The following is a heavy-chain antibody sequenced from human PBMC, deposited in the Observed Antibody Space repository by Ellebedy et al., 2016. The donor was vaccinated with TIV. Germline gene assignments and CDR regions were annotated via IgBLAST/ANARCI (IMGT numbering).Heavy chain of an antibody. CDR1: GFSFSTYW. V-gene: IGHV3-7*01. D-gene: IGHD3-10*01. Sequence: GESLKISXAASGFSFSTYWMSWVRQAPGKGLEWVANIKRDGREKYYVDYVKGRFTISRDNAKNSLYLQMNSLRAGDTAVYYCARDIPPDYSGSGSYSDDWGQGTLVNVSS. CDR2: IKRDGREK. CDR3: ARDIPPDYSGSGSYSDD. J-gene: IGHJ4*02.